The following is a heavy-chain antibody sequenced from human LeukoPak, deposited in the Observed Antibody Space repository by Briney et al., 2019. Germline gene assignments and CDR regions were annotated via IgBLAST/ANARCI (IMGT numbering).Heavy chain of an antibody. J-gene: IGHJ4*02. CDR2: IYYSGST. V-gene: IGHV4-39*01. CDR1: GGSISGSSYY. CDR3: ASFRYSGSYSDY. D-gene: IGHD1-26*01. Sequence: SETLSLTCTVSGGSISGSSYYWGWIRQPPGKGLEWIGSIYYSGSTYYNPSLKSRVTMSVDTSKNQFSLKLSSVTAADTAVYYCASFRYSGSYSDYWGQGTLVTVSS.